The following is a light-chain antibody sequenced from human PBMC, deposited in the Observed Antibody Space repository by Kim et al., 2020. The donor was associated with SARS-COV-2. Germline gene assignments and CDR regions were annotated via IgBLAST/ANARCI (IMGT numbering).Light chain of an antibody. CDR3: QTWDSGIVI. CDR1: TGHSRYD. CDR2: LNSDGRH. Sequence: AWVKASCTWSTGHSRYDMERNQQRPGQGPQYLMILNSDGRHIKGDGIPDRFSGSSSGAARYLTISSLQSDDEADYYCQTWDSGIVIFGGGTQLTVL. J-gene: IGLJ2*01. V-gene: IGLV4-69*01.